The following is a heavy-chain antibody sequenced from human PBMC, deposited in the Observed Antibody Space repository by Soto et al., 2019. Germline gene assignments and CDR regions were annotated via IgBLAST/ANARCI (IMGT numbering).Heavy chain of an antibody. CDR1: GFTFSSYA. V-gene: IGHV3-23*01. J-gene: IGHJ2*01. CDR3: ARRNSGWYFDL. D-gene: IGHD4-4*01. Sequence: EVQLLESGGGLVQPGGSLRLSCAASGFTFSSYAMNWVRQAPGKGLVWVSVISGSGDSTYYADSVKGRFTVSRDNSKNSLYLQMNSLRAEDTAVYYCARRNSGWYFDLWGRGTLVTVSS. CDR2: ISGSGDST.